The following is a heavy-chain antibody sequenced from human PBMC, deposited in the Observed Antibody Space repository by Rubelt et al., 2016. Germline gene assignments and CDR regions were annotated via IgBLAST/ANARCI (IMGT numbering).Heavy chain of an antibody. J-gene: IGHJ1*01. V-gene: IGHV3-33*01. CDR2: IWYDGSIK. CDR3: ARGPPGIAVADFQH. Sequence: QVQLVESGGGVVQPGRSLRLSCAASGFTFSSYGMHWVRQAPGKGLEWVAVIWYDGSIKYYADSVKGGFTISRDNSKNTLYLQMNSLRAEDTAVYYCARGPPGIAVADFQHWGQGTLVTVSS. CDR1: GFTFSSYG. D-gene: IGHD6-19*01.